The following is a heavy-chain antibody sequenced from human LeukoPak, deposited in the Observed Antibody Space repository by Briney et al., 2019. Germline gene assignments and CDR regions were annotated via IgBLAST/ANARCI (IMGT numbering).Heavy chain of an antibody. CDR2: IYSGGST. J-gene: IGHJ4*02. CDR1: GFTVSSNY. V-gene: IGHV3-66*01. D-gene: IGHD3-10*01. Sequence: GGSLRLSCAASGFTVSSNYMSWVRQAPGKGLEWVSVIYSGGSTYYADSVKGRFTISRDNSKNTLYLQMNSLRAEDAAVYYCARGYYGSSFGYWGQGTLVTVSS. CDR3: ARGYYGSSFGY.